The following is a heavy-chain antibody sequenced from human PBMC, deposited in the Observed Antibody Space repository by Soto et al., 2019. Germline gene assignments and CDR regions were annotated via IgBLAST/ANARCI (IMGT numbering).Heavy chain of an antibody. D-gene: IGHD2-2*01. CDR1: GFTFSSYA. Sequence: PGGSLRLSCAASGFTFSSYAMSWVRQAPGKGLEWVSAISGSGGSTYYADSVKGRFTISRDNSKNTLYLQMNSLRAEDTAVYYCAKELDELGYCSSTSCLNWFDPWGQGTLVTVS. CDR3: AKELDELGYCSSTSCLNWFDP. CDR2: ISGSGGST. V-gene: IGHV3-23*01. J-gene: IGHJ5*02.